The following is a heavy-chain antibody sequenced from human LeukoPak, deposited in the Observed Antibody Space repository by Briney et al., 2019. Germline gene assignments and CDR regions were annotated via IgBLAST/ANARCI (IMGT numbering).Heavy chain of an antibody. CDR3: AGGDSTGFIS. CDR1: GASISSYD. CDR2: ICYSGST. D-gene: IGHD2-8*02. Sequence: AETLSLTCTASGASISSYDGRWIRQPPGKGLEWVGDICYSGSTNYNASLKSRVTISVDTSKNNVSLQLSSGPAADAAVYYCAGGDSTGFISWGQGNLVTVSS. V-gene: IGHV4-59*01. J-gene: IGHJ5*02.